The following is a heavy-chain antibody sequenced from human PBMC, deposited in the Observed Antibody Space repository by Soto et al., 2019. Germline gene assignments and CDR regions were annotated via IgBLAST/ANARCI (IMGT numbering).Heavy chain of an antibody. CDR2: IIPIFGTA. Sequence: QVQLVQSGAEVKKPGSSVKVSCKASGGTFSSYAISWVRQAPGQGLEWMGGIIPIFGTANYAQKFQGRVTITADESTSTAYMELSSLRSEGTAGYYCERTMKDTYYYDSSGYSDDWFDPWGQGTLVTVSS. J-gene: IGHJ5*02. CDR3: ERTMKDTYYYDSSGYSDDWFDP. D-gene: IGHD3-22*01. CDR1: GGTFSSYA. V-gene: IGHV1-69*01.